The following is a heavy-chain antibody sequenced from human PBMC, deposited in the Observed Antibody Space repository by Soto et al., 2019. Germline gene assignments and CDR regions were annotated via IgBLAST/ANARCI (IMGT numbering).Heavy chain of an antibody. V-gene: IGHV4-31*03. CDR3: PRALFSDFLDSSGYFPPPGDYYYGMDV. CDR2: IYYSGST. Sequence: SETLSLTCTVSGGSISSGGYYWSWIRQHPGKGLEWIGYIYYSGSTYYNPSLKSRVTISVDTSKNQFSLKLSSVTAADTAVYYCPRALFSDFLDSSGYFPPPGDYYYGMDVWGQGTTVTVSS. CDR1: GGSISSGGYY. J-gene: IGHJ6*02. D-gene: IGHD3-22*01.